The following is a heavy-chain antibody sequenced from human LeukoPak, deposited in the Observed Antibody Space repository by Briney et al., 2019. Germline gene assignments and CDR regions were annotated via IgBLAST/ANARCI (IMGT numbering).Heavy chain of an antibody. V-gene: IGHV4-4*07. Sequence: SETPSLTCTVSGGSISSYYWSWIRQPAGKGLEWIGRIYTSGSTNYNPSLKSRVTMSVDTSKNQFSLKLSSVTAADTAVYYCARPYDSSGPDAFDIWGQGTMVTVSS. J-gene: IGHJ3*02. D-gene: IGHD3-22*01. CDR3: ARPYDSSGPDAFDI. CDR2: IYTSGST. CDR1: GGSISSYY.